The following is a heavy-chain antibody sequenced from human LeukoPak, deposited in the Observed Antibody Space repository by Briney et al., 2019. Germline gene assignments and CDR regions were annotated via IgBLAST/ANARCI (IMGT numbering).Heavy chain of an antibody. CDR2: IHFIGST. V-gene: IGHV4-4*07. D-gene: IGHD4-11*01. Sequence: SETLSLTCTVSRVSMSDYYWSWIRQSAGRGLEWIGRIHFIGSTNYNPPLKSRVTMSLDTSKKQVSLRLTSVIAADTAIYYCAREPTESTTAYWGQGALVTVSS. J-gene: IGHJ4*02. CDR1: RVSMSDYY. CDR3: AREPTESTTAY.